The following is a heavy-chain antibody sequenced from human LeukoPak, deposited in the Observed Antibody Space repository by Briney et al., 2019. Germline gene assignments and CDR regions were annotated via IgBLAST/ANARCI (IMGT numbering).Heavy chain of an antibody. Sequence: GGSLRLSCAASGFTFSSYAMHWVRQAPGKGLEWVAVISYDGSNKYYADSVKGRFTISRDNSKNTLYLQMNSLRAEDTAVYYCARDIAVAGYVLYFQHRGQGTLVTVSS. CDR2: ISYDGSNK. V-gene: IGHV3-30*04. D-gene: IGHD6-19*01. CDR1: GFTFSSYA. CDR3: ARDIAVAGYVLYFQH. J-gene: IGHJ1*01.